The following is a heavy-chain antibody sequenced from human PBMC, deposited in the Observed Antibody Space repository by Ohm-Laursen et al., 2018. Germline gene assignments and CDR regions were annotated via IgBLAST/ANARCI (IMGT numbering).Heavy chain of an antibody. D-gene: IGHD3-3*01. J-gene: IGHJ3*02. Sequence: SLRLSCAASGFTFSSDWMHWVRQAPGEGLVWVSRIKGDGSETNYADSVKGRFTISRDNAKNSLYLQMNSLRAEDTAVYYCARETPYYDFWSGEDDAFDIWGQGTMVTVSS. V-gene: IGHV3-74*01. CDR1: GFTFSSDW. CDR3: ARETPYYDFWSGEDDAFDI. CDR2: IKGDGSET.